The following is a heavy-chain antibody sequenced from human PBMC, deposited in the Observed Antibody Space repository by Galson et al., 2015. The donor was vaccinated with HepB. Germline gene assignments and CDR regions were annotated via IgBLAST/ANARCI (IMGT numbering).Heavy chain of an antibody. J-gene: IGHJ5*02. CDR1: GYTFTSYA. CDR2: INTNTGNP. V-gene: IGHV7-4-1*02. Sequence: SVKVSCKASGYTFTSYAMNWVRQAPGQGLEWMGWINTNTGNPTYAQGFTGRFVFSLDTSVSTAYLQISSLKAEDTAVYYCARDPSTMVQGVIQVNWFDPWGQGTLVTVSS. D-gene: IGHD3-10*01. CDR3: ARDPSTMVQGVIQVNWFDP.